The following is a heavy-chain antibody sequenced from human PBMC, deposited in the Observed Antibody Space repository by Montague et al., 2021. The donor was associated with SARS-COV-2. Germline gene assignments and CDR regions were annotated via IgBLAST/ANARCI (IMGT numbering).Heavy chain of an antibody. CDR3: ARGGTYHYGMDV. D-gene: IGHD3-16*01. CDR2: IYYTGNT. CDR1: DGSTSSPNW. V-gene: IGHV4-4*02. Sequence: SETLSLTCAVSDGSTSSPNWWNWVRQPPGKGLEWIGEIYYTGNTNYNPSLKSRVTIFIDKSKNHFSLQLSSVTAADTAVYYCARGGTYHYGMDVWGQGTTVAVS. J-gene: IGHJ6*02.